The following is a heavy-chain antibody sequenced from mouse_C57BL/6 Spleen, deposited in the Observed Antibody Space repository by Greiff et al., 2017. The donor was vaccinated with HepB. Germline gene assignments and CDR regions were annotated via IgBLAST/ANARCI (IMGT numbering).Heavy chain of an antibody. J-gene: IGHJ2*01. D-gene: IGHD3-1*01. Sequence: EVQRVESGAELVRPGASVKLSCTASGFNIKDDYMHWVKQRPEQGLEWIGWIDPENGDTEYASKFQGKATITADTSSNTAYLQLSSLTSEDTAVYYCARGSDDYWGQGTTLTVSS. CDR3: ARGSDDY. CDR1: GFNIKDDY. CDR2: IDPENGDT. V-gene: IGHV14-4*01.